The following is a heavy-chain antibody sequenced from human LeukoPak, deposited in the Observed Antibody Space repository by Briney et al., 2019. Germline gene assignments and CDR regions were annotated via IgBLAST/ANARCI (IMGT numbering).Heavy chain of an antibody. CDR3: ARDADDGFDP. J-gene: IGHJ5*02. V-gene: IGHV3-21*01. Sequence: TGGSLRLSCAASGFTFSDYSMNWVRQAPGKGLEWVSSISSSGRYTYYADSLKGRFTISRDNAKNSLYLQMNSLRVEDTAVYYCARDADDGFDPWGQGTLVTVSS. CDR1: GFTFSDYS. CDR2: ISSSGRYT.